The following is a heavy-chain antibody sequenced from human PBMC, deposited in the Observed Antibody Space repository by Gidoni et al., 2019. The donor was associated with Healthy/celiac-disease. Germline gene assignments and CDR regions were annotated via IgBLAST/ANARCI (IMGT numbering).Heavy chain of an antibody. Sequence: EVQLLASGGGLVQPGGSLRLSCAASGFTFSSYAMSWVRQAPGKGLEWVSAISGSGGSTYYADSVKGRFTISRDNSKNTLYLQMNSLRAEDTAVYYCAKPHYYDSSGYYYVIFGYWGQGTLVTVSS. D-gene: IGHD3-22*01. CDR2: ISGSGGST. CDR3: AKPHYYDSSGYYYVIFGY. J-gene: IGHJ4*02. V-gene: IGHV3-23*01. CDR1: GFTFSSYA.